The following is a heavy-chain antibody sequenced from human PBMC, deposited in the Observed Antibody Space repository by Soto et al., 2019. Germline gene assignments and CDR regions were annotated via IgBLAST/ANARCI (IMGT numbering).Heavy chain of an antibody. D-gene: IGHD6-13*01. J-gene: IGHJ4*02. V-gene: IGHV3-23*01. Sequence: EVQLLESGGGLVQPGGSLRLSCAASGFGFSSYAMSWFRQAPGKGLEWVSAISDSGYSTYYADTVKGRFTISRDNSKDTLYLQMDSLRAEDTAVYYCAKGSADGVPYYFDYWGQGTLVTVSS. CDR1: GFGFSSYA. CDR3: AKGSADGVPYYFDY. CDR2: ISDSGYST.